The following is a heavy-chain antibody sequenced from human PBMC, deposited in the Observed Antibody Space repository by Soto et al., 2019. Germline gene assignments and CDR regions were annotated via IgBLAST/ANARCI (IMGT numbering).Heavy chain of an antibody. V-gene: IGHV4-59*08. D-gene: IGHD2-15*01. CDR3: ARRWGRSFDH. Sequence: ETLSLTCTVSGGSISSYYWSWIRQPPGKGLEWIGYIYYSGSTNYNPSLKSRFTISVDTSKNQFSLKLSSVTAADTAVYYCARRWGRSFDHWGQGTLVTVSS. J-gene: IGHJ4*02. CDR2: IYYSGST. CDR1: GGSISSYY.